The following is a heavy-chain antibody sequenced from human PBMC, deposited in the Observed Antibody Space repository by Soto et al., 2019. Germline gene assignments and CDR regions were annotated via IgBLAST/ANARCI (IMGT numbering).Heavy chain of an antibody. CDR1: GYSIRNGHY. Sequence: SETLSLTCAVSGYSIRNGHYWGWIRQPPGKGLEWIGSMYHSGIAYYNPSLQSRVAISIDTSKNQFSLKLISVTAADTAVYYCARDYEYYYDNSADYSRPFDFWGQGILVTVAS. J-gene: IGHJ4*02. CDR3: ARDYEYYYDNSADYSRPFDF. CDR2: MYHSGIA. V-gene: IGHV4-38-2*02. D-gene: IGHD3-22*01.